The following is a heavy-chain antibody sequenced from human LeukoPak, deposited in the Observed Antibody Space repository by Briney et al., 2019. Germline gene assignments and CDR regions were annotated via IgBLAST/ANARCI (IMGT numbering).Heavy chain of an antibody. V-gene: IGHV4-34*01. Sequence: PSETLSLTCAVYGGSFSGYYWGWIRQPPGKGLEWIGSIYYSGSTYYNPSLKSRVTISVDTSKNQFSLKLSSVTSADTAVYYCARGGASSRYFNSWGQGTLVTVSS. J-gene: IGHJ4*02. CDR3: ARGGASSRYFNS. CDR2: IYYSGST. CDR1: GGSFSGYY. D-gene: IGHD6-13*01.